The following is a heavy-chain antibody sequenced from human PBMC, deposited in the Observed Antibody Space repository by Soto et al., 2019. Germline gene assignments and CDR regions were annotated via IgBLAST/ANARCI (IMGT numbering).Heavy chain of an antibody. V-gene: IGHV4-61*01. Sequence: SETLSLTCAVYGGFVSSGNYYWSWIRQPPGKGLEWIGEMSHSGGTHFNPSLKSRVTISVDTSKNQFSLKMSSVTAADTALYYCARVERGTATTVVDAFDIWGPGTLVTVSS. J-gene: IGHJ3*02. D-gene: IGHD1-1*01. CDR1: GGFVSSGNYY. CDR3: ARVERGTATTVVDAFDI. CDR2: MSHSGGT.